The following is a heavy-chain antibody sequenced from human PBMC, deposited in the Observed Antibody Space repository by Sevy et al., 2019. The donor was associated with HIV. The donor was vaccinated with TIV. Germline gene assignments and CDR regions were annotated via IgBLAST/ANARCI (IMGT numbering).Heavy chain of an antibody. D-gene: IGHD1-20*01. CDR1: GYTFTTYW. CDR2: IFPDDSNT. V-gene: IGHV5-51*01. CDR3: ATYNWNGYFFDY. J-gene: IGHJ4*02. Sequence: GESLKISCKASGYTFTTYWIGWVRQMPGNGPEWMGIIFPDDSNTRYSPSFQGRVTISADKSISTAYLQWSSLEASDTGMYYCATYNWNGYFFDYWGQGILVTVSS.